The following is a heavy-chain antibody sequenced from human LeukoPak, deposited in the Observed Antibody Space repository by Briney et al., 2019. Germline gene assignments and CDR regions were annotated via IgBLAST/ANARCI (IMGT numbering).Heavy chain of an antibody. Sequence: SETLSLTCAVYGGSFSGYYWSWIRQPPGKGLEWIGEINHSGSTNYNPSLKSRVTISVDTSKNQFSLKLSSVTAADTAVYYCARGPMVPPATNWFDPWGQGTLVTVSS. CDR2: INHSGST. D-gene: IGHD2-2*01. V-gene: IGHV4-34*01. CDR3: ARGPMVPPATNWFDP. J-gene: IGHJ5*02. CDR1: GGSFSGYY.